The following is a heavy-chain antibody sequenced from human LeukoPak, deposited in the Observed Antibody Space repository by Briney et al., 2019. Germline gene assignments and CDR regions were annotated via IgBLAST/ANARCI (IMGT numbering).Heavy chain of an antibody. CDR1: GGSISSGGYS. CDR3: ARQRYYDSSGLFVDY. CDR2: IYYSGST. Sequence: PSETLSLTCAVSGGSISSGGYSWSWIRQPPGKGLEWIGYIYYSGSTNYNPSLKSRVTISVDTSKNQFSLKLSSVTAADTAVYYCARQRYYDSSGLFVDYWGQGTLVTVSS. V-gene: IGHV4-61*08. D-gene: IGHD3-22*01. J-gene: IGHJ4*02.